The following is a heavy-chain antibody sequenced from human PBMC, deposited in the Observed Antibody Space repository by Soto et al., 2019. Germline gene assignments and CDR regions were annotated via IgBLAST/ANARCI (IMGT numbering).Heavy chain of an antibody. D-gene: IGHD3-16*02. V-gene: IGHV3-48*02. Sequence: EVQLVESGGGLVQPGGPLRLSCAASGFTFSSYSMNWVRQAPGKGLEWVSYISSSSSTIYYADSVKGRFTISRDNAKNSLYLQMNSLRDEDTAVYYCARDRAYYDYVWGSYRYIPHDYWGQGTLVTVSS. CDR1: GFTFSSYS. J-gene: IGHJ4*02. CDR2: ISSSSSTI. CDR3: ARDRAYYDYVWGSYRYIPHDY.